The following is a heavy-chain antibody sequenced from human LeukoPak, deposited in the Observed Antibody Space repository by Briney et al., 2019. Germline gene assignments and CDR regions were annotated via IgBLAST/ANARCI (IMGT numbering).Heavy chain of an antibody. CDR3: EREGARWLPIDY. V-gene: IGHV3-21*01. D-gene: IGHD5-24*01. Sequence: GGSLRLSCAASGFTFSSYSMNWVRQAPGKGLEWVSSISSSSSYIYYADSVKGRFTISRDNAKNSLYLQMSGLRAEDTAVYYCEREGARWLPIDYWGQGTLVTVSS. J-gene: IGHJ4*02. CDR1: GFTFSSYS. CDR2: ISSSSSYI.